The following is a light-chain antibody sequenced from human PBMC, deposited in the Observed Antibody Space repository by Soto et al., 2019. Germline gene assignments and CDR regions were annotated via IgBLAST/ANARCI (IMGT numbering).Light chain of an antibody. CDR3: QQYNNWPLT. CDR1: QSVSSN. J-gene: IGKJ4*01. V-gene: IGKV3-15*01. CDR2: GAS. Sequence: EIVMTQSPATLSVSPGERATLSCRASQSVSSNLAWYQQKPGQAPRLLIHGASTRATGFPARFSGSGSGTEFALSISSLQSEDFAIYYSQQYNNWPLTFGGGTKVEIK.